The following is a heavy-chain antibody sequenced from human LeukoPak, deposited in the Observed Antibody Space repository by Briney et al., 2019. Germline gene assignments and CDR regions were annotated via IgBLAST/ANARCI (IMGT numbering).Heavy chain of an antibody. J-gene: IGHJ4*02. D-gene: IGHD2-15*01. CDR1: GGSFSGYY. V-gene: IGHV4-34*01. CDR2: INHSGST. CDR3: AAHVRYCSGGSCGVFDY. Sequence: SETLSLTCAVYGGSFSGYYWSWIRQPPGKGLEWIGEINHSGSTNYNPSLKSRVTISVDTSKNQFSLKLSSVTAADTAVYYCAAHVRYCSGGSCGVFDYWGQGTLVTVSS.